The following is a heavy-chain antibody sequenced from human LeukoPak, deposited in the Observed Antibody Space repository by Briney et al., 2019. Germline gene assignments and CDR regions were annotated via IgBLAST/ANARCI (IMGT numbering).Heavy chain of an antibody. Sequence: SETLSLTCAVYGGSFSGYYWSWIRQPPGKGLEWIGEINHSGSTNYNPSLKSRVTISVDMSKNQFSLKLSSVTAADTAVYYCAREKGGEMATIYFDYWGQGTLVTVSS. CDR2: INHSGST. V-gene: IGHV4-34*01. D-gene: IGHD5-24*01. J-gene: IGHJ4*02. CDR1: GGSFSGYY. CDR3: AREKGGEMATIYFDY.